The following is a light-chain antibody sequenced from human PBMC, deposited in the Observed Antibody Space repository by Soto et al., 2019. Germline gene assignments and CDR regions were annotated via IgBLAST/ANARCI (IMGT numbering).Light chain of an antibody. CDR2: AAS. V-gene: IGKV1-39*01. CDR1: QTLSSY. CDR3: QQTYSTLYT. J-gene: IGKJ2*01. Sequence: DIQMTQSPSSLSASVGDTVTITCRSSQTLSSYLNWYQQKPGKAPKLLIYAASSLRSGVPSRFSGSGSGTDFPLAISSLQPEDFATYYCQQTYSTLYTFGQGTKLEIK.